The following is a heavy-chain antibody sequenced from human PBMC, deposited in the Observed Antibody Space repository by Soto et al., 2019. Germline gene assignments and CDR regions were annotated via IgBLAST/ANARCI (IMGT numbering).Heavy chain of an antibody. CDR3: ARGLIGSSSGSYYYYGMDV. Sequence: PSETLSLTCTISGDSISISSYYWAWIRQPPGKGLEWIGSMYHSGSTYNNPSLKSRVTISVDTSKKQFSLILSSVTAADTAVYYCARGLIGSSSGSYYYYGMDVWGQGTTVTVSS. J-gene: IGHJ6*02. V-gene: IGHV4-39*02. D-gene: IGHD6-6*01. CDR1: GDSISISSYY. CDR2: MYHSGST.